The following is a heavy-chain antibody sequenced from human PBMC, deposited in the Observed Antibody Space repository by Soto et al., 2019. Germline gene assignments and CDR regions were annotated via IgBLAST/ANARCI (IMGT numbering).Heavy chain of an antibody. CDR1: GGTFSSYT. V-gene: IGHV1-69*02. D-gene: IGHD4-4*01. CDR3: ARVPDDYSNYSLDY. CDR2: IIPILGIA. J-gene: IGHJ4*02. Sequence: QVQLVQSGAEVKKPGSSVKVSCKASGGTFSSYTISWVRQAPGQGLEWMGRIIPILGIANYAQKFQGRVTITADKSTITAYMELSSLRSEDTAVYYCARVPDDYSNYSLDYWGQGTLVTVSS.